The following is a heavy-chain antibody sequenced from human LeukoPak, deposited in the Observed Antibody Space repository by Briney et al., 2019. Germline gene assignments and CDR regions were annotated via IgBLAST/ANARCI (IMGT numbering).Heavy chain of an antibody. D-gene: IGHD3-22*01. CDR2: IYSSGST. J-gene: IGHJ4*02. CDR1: GGSIRGYY. Sequence: SETLSLTCNVSGGSIRGYYWSWIRQPPGKGLEWIGYIYSSGSTNYNPSLKSRVTMSVDTSKNQFSLKVSSVTAADTAVYYCARLVYDSSAYRVLYFDYWGQGTLVTVSS. CDR3: ARLVYDSSAYRVLYFDY. V-gene: IGHV4-59*12.